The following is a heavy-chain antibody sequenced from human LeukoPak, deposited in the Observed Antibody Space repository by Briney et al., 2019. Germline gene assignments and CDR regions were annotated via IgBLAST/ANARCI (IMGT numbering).Heavy chain of an antibody. Sequence: GGSLRLSCAASGFTFSNYVMNWVRQAPGKGLEWVTFIQKDGGSKFYADSVRGRFTISRDNAKNSLYLQMDSLRAEDTAVYYCALIATRVAVDYWGQGTPVTVSS. J-gene: IGHJ4*02. V-gene: IGHV3-30*02. CDR1: GFTFSNYV. CDR2: IQKDGGSK. CDR3: ALIATRVAVDY. D-gene: IGHD6-6*01.